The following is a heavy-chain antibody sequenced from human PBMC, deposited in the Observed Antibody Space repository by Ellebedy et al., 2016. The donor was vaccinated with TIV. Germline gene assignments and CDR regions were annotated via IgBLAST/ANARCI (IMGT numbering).Heavy chain of an antibody. V-gene: IGHV2-26*01. CDR1: GFSLNNIIMG. CDR3: ARTLLYCGGDCSYYFDC. CDR2: SSSKDEK. Sequence: SGPTLVKPTETLTLTCTVSGFSLNNIIMGVSWFRQPPGKALEWLAHSSSKDEKSYSTSLKRRLTITKDASKSQVVLTMTNMDPVDTATYYRARTLLYCGGDCSYYFDCWGQGSLVTVSS. D-gene: IGHD2-21*02. J-gene: IGHJ4*02.